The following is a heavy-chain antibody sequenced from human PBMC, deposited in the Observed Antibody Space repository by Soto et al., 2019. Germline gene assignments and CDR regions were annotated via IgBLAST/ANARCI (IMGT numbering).Heavy chain of an antibody. D-gene: IGHD4-17*01. Sequence: PSETLSLTCAVYGGSLRGNYWGWIRQPPGKGLEWIGETHHSGSTYYNPSLKSRVTISVDTSKNQFSLKLSSVTAADTAVYYCARQRATVTDFDYWGQGTLVTVSS. V-gene: IGHV4-34*01. CDR2: THHSGST. CDR3: ARQRATVTDFDY. J-gene: IGHJ4*02. CDR1: GGSLRGNY.